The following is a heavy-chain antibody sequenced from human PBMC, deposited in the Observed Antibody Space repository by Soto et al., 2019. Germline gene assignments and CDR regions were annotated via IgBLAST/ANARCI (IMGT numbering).Heavy chain of an antibody. CDR3: ASLYSSGWNYFDY. CDR2: ISYDGSNK. J-gene: IGHJ4*02. Sequence: QVQLVESGGGVVQPGRSLRLSCAASGFTFSSYAMHWVRQAPGKGLEWVAVISYDGSNKYYADSVKGRFTISRDNSKNTLYLQINSLRAEDTAVYYCASLYSSGWNYFDYWGQDPLVTVSS. CDR1: GFTFSSYA. D-gene: IGHD6-19*01. V-gene: IGHV3-30-3*01.